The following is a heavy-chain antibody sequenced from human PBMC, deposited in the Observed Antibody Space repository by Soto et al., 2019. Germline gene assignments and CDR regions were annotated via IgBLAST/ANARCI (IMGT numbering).Heavy chain of an antibody. J-gene: IGHJ5*02. CDR3: ARVVCTNGVCYGFDP. CDR1: GGSISSYY. Sequence: SETLSLTCTVSGGSISSYYWSWIRQPPGKGLEWIGYIYYSGSTNYNPSLKSRVTISVDTSKNQFSLKLSSVTAADTAVYYCARVVCTNGVCYGFDPWGQGTLVTVSS. D-gene: IGHD2-8*01. CDR2: IYYSGST. V-gene: IGHV4-59*01.